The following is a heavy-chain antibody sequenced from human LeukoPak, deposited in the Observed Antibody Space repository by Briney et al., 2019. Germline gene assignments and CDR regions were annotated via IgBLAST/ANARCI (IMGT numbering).Heavy chain of an antibody. CDR2: ISGSGGST. V-gene: IGHV3-23*01. Sequence: GGSLRLSCAASGFTFSSYAMSWVRQAPGKGLEWVSAISGSGGSTYYADSVKGRFTISRDNSKNTLYLQMNSLRAEDTAVYYCAKGWTMVRGVITSYYGMDVWGQGTTVTVSS. D-gene: IGHD3-10*01. CDR1: GFTFSSYA. CDR3: AKGWTMVRGVITSYYGMDV. J-gene: IGHJ6*02.